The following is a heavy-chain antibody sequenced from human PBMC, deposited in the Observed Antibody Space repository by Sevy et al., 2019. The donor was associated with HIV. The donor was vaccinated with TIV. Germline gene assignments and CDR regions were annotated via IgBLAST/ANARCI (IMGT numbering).Heavy chain of an antibody. V-gene: IGHV3-23*01. J-gene: IGHJ6*02. CDR2: ISGSGGST. CDR3: AKDLGVVVSYYYYGMDV. D-gene: IGHD2-21*01. CDR1: GFTFSSYA. Sequence: GGSLRLSCAASGFTFSSYAMSWVRQAPGKGLEWVSAISGSGGSTYYADSVKGRFTISRDNSKNTLYQQMNSLRAEDTAVYYCAKDLGVVVSYYYYGMDVWGQGTTVTVSS.